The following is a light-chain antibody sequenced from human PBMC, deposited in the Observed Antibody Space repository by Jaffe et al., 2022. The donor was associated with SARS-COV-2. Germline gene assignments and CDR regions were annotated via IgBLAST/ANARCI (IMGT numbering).Light chain of an antibody. CDR3: QHYSAYPLT. V-gene: IGKV1-8*01. CDR2: ETS. CDR1: QSIGYY. Sequence: AIRMTQSPSSFSASTGDRVTITCRASQSIGYYLAWYQQKPGKTPKLLFYETSTPQSGVPSRFSGSGSGTDFTLTISNLQSEDVATYYCQHYSAYPLTFGGGTKVELK. J-gene: IGKJ4*01.